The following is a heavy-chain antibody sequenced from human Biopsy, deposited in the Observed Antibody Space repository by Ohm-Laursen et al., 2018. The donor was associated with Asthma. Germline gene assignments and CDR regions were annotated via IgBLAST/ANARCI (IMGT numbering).Heavy chain of an antibody. CDR3: ARHWDWGSFFDY. J-gene: IGHJ4*02. D-gene: IGHD7-27*01. CDR1: GGSMSSSSYY. V-gene: IGHV4-39*01. CDR2: ISYTGSA. Sequence: ILSLTCTVSGGSMSSSSYYWGWIRQPPGKGLEWMGSISYTGSAYHNPSLKSRVTISVDTSKNHFSLKLSSVTAADMAVYYCARHWDWGSFFDYWGQGTPVTVSS.